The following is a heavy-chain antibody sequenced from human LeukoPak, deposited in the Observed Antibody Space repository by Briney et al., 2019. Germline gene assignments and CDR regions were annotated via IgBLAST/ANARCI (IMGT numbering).Heavy chain of an antibody. D-gene: IGHD6-13*01. Sequence: GGSPRLSCAASGFTFSSYDMHWVRQATGKGLEWVSAIGTAGDTYYPGSVKGRFTISRENAKNSLYLQMNSLRAGDTAVYYCARGVRYSSSWYPIFDYWGQGTLVTVSS. CDR2: IGTAGDT. CDR3: ARGVRYSSSWYPIFDY. CDR1: GFTFSSYD. V-gene: IGHV3-13*01. J-gene: IGHJ4*02.